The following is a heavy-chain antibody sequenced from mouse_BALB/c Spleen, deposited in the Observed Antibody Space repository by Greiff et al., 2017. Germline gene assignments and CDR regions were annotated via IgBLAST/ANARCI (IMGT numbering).Heavy chain of an antibody. CDR1: GFTFTDYY. D-gene: IGHD2-4*01. CDR2: IRNKANGYTT. J-gene: IGHJ3*01. V-gene: IGHV7-3*02. Sequence: EVKVVESGGGLVQPGGSLRLSCATSGFTFTDYYMSWVRQPPGEALEWLGFIRNKANGYTTEYSASVKGRFTISRDNSQSILYLQMNTLRAEDSATYYCARAYDYDGAWFAYWGQGTLVTVSA. CDR3: ARAYDYDGAWFAY.